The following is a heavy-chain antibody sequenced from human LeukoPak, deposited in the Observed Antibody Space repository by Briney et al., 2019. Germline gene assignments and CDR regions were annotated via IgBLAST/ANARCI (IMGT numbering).Heavy chain of an antibody. CDR1: GDSIKSYY. Sequence: PSETLSLACTVSGDSIKSYYWTWIRQTPGKGPEWIGHIYYSGNINYNPSLKSRVTISLDTSKSQFSLKLSSVTAADTAVYYCARGGYSYVNYFDYWGQGTLVTVSS. D-gene: IGHD5-18*01. J-gene: IGHJ4*02. V-gene: IGHV4-59*01. CDR3: ARGGYSYVNYFDY. CDR2: IYYSGNI.